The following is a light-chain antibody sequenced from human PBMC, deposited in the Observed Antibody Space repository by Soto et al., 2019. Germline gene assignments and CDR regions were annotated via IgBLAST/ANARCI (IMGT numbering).Light chain of an antibody. V-gene: IGKV3-11*01. CDR2: DAS. J-gene: IGKJ5*01. Sequence: EIVLTQSPASLSLSPLVIASLSVMANQSVDSFLAWYQQRPGQPPRLRIFDASSRAAGVPARFAGSGSGTDFTLTISSLEPQDFAVYYCQQHGSSPITFGQGTRLEIK. CDR3: QQHGSSPIT. CDR1: QSVDSF.